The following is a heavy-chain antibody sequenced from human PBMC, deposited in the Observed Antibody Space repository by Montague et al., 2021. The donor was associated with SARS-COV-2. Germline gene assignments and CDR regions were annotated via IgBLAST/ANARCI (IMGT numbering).Heavy chain of an antibody. Sequence: PALVKTTQTLTLTCTFSGFSLSTSGVGVGRIRQPPGKALEWLALIYWXDDKRYSPSLKSRLTITKDTSKNQVVLTMTNMDPVDTATYYCAHRRPLWGYFDYWGQGTLVTVSS. CDR2: IYWXDDK. D-gene: IGHD7-27*01. V-gene: IGHV2-5*02. CDR1: GFSLSTSGVG. J-gene: IGHJ4*02. CDR3: AHRRPLWGYFDY.